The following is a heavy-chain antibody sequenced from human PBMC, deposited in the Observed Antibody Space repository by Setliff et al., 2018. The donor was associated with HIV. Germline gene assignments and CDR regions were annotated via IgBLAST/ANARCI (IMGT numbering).Heavy chain of an antibody. D-gene: IGHD4-4*01. CDR1: GDTVIRYA. Sequence: SVKVSCKASGDTVIRYAISWVRLAPGQGLEWMGGIIPIFETPNYARKFQDRVTITADESTNTAYMELNSLRSEDTAVYYCARGVHGYSYNWLDPWGQGTLVTVSS. CDR3: ARGVHGYSYNWLDP. J-gene: IGHJ5*02. V-gene: IGHV1-69*13. CDR2: IIPIFETP.